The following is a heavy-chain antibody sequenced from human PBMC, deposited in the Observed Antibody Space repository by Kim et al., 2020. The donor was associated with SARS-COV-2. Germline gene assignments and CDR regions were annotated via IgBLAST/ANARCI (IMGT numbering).Heavy chain of an antibody. Sequence: ASVKVSCKASGYTFTSYAMHWVRQAPGQRLEWMGWINAGNGNTKYSQKFQGRVTITRDTSASTAYMELSSLRSEDTAVYYCARASGHQYLGPLASNDYWGQGTLVTVSS. CDR2: INAGNGNT. V-gene: IGHV1-3*01. D-gene: IGHD3-10*01. CDR3: ARASGHQYLGPLASNDY. J-gene: IGHJ4*02. CDR1: GYTFTSYA.